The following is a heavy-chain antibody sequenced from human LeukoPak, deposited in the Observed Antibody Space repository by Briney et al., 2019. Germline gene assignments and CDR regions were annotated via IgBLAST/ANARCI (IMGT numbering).Heavy chain of an antibody. CDR1: GGSISSSDSS. D-gene: IGHD6-19*01. CDR3: ARHKSGSGWYWYFDY. CDR2: IFYSGST. V-gene: IGHV4-39*01. J-gene: IGHJ4*02. Sequence: SETLSLTCTVSGGSISSSDSSWGWIRQPTGKGLESIGSIFYSGSTYYNPSIKSRVTISVDTSKNQFSLKLTSVTAADTAVYSCARHKSGSGWYWYFDYWGQGTRVTASS.